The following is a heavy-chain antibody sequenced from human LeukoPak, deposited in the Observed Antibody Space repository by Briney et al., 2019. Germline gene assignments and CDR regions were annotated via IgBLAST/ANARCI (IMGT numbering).Heavy chain of an antibody. CDR2: INHSGST. CDR3: ARGRRIRPYYYYYMDV. J-gene: IGHJ6*03. Sequence: PSETLSLTCAVYGGSFSGYYWSWIRQPPGKGLEWIGEINHSGSTNYNPSLKSRVTISVDTSKNQFSLKLSSVTAADTAVYYCARGRRIRPYYYYYMDVWGKGTTVTVSS. CDR1: GGSFSGYY. D-gene: IGHD5-18*01. V-gene: IGHV4-34*01.